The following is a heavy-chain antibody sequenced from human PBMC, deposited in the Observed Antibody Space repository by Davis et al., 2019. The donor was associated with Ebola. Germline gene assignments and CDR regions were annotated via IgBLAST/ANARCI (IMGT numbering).Heavy chain of an antibody. CDR1: GFTFDDYA. Sequence: PGGSLRLSCAASGFTFDDYAMHWVRQAPGKGLEWVSGISWNSGSIGYADPVKGRFTISRDNAKNSLYLQMNSLRAEDTALYYCAKLAGEFNAFDIWGQGTMVTVSS. V-gene: IGHV3-9*01. CDR3: AKLAGEFNAFDI. CDR2: ISWNSGSI. D-gene: IGHD3-10*01. J-gene: IGHJ3*02.